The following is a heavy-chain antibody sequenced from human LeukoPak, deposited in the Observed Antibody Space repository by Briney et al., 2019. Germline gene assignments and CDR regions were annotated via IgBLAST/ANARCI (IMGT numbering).Heavy chain of an antibody. CDR1: GFTFSSYA. CDR3: AKGHPYYYGSGTPTRY. Sequence: GGSLRLSCAASGFTFSSYAMSWVRQAPGKGLEWVSAISGSGGSTYYADSVKGRFTISRDNSKNTLYLHMNSLRAEDTAVYYCAKGHPYYYGSGTPTRYWGQGTLVTVSS. D-gene: IGHD3-10*01. CDR2: ISGSGGST. J-gene: IGHJ4*02. V-gene: IGHV3-23*01.